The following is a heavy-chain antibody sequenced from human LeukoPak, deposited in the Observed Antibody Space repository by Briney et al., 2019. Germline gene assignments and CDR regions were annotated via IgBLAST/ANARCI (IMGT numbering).Heavy chain of an antibody. Sequence: PSETLSLTCTVSGGSIRSHYWSWIQQPPGKGLEWIGYIYYSGSTNYNPSLKSRVTISLDTSKNQFSLKLSSVTAADTAVYYCAREGTDQYYYYYMDVWGKGTTVTVSS. V-gene: IGHV4-59*11. CDR1: GGSIRSHY. D-gene: IGHD3-10*01. J-gene: IGHJ6*03. CDR3: AREGTDQYYYYYMDV. CDR2: IYYSGST.